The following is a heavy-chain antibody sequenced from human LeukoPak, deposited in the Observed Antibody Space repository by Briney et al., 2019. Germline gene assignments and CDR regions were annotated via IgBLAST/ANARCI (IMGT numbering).Heavy chain of an antibody. CDR3: ARGPYSSGWYSVSSKYYFDY. Sequence: SETLSLTCTVSGGSVSSGSYYWSWIRQPPGKGLEWIGYIYYSGSTNYNPSLKSRVTISVDTSKNQFSLKLSSVTAADTAVYYCARGPYSSGWYSVSSKYYFDYWGQGTLVTVSS. CDR1: GGSVSSGSYY. J-gene: IGHJ4*02. V-gene: IGHV4-61*01. CDR2: IYYSGST. D-gene: IGHD6-19*01.